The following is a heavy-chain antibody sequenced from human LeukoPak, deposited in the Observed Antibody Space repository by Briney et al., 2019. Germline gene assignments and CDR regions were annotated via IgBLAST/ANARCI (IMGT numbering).Heavy chain of an antibody. CDR1: GGSISIYY. Sequence: SETLSLACTVSGGSISIYYWSWIRQPPGKGLEWIGYIYYSGSTNYNPSLKSRVTISVDTSKNQFSLKLSSVTAADTAVYYCARDRGRIGDYYYHGMDVWGQGTTVTVSS. V-gene: IGHV4-59*01. D-gene: IGHD3-16*01. CDR3: ARDRGRIGDYYYHGMDV. J-gene: IGHJ6*02. CDR2: IYYSGST.